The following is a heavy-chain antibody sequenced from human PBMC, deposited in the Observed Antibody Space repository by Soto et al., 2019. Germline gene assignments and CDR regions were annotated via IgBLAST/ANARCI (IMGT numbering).Heavy chain of an antibody. V-gene: IGHV4-59*01. J-gene: IGHJ6*02. CDR3: ARIGSPYYYGMDV. CDR1: GGSISSYY. Sequence: QVQLQESGPGLVKPSETLSLTCTVSGGSISSYYWSWIRQPPGKGLEWIGYIYYSGSTNYNPSLNSRVTISVDTSKNQLSLTLSSVTAADTAVYYCARIGSPYYYGMDVWGQGTTVTVSS. D-gene: IGHD3-10*01. CDR2: IYYSGST.